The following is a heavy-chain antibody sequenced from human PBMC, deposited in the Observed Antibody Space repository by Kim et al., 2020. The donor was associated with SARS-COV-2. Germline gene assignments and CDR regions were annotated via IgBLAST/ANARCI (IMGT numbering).Heavy chain of an antibody. CDR3: ARDYGVVVAASFYYYYYGMDV. Sequence: ASVKVSCKASGYTFTSYAMNWVRQAPGQGLEWMGWINTNTGNPTYAQGFTGRFVFSLDTSVSTAYLQISSLKAEDTAVYYCARDYGVVVAASFYYYYYGMDVWGQGTTVTVSS. CDR2: INTNTGNP. CDR1: GYTFTSYA. D-gene: IGHD2-15*01. V-gene: IGHV7-4-1*02. J-gene: IGHJ6*02.